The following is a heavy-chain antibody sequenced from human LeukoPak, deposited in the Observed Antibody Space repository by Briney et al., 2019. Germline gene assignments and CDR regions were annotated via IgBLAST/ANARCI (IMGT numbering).Heavy chain of an antibody. D-gene: IGHD3-3*01. CDR1: GFTFSDYG. J-gene: IGHJ4*02. CDR2: VANDGNDK. Sequence: TGGSLRLSCAASGFTFSDYGMHWVRQAPGKGLEWVAVVANDGNDKRYADSVKGRFTISRDNSKNTLYLQMNSLRGEDTAVYYCAKDGTFGAATYYFDYWGQGTLVTVSS. CDR3: AKDGTFGAATYYFDY. V-gene: IGHV3-30*18.